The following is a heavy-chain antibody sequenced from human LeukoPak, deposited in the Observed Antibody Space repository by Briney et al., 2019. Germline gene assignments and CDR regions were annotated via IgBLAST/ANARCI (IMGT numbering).Heavy chain of an antibody. CDR3: ARVFRGAVTSNWFDP. J-gene: IGHJ5*02. D-gene: IGHD4-17*01. CDR1: GGSITGYY. Sequence: PSETLSLTCTVSGGSITGYYWTWIRQPRGKGLVWIGYISDSGSTNYNPSLKSRVTMSVDSSNTEFSLRLSSVTAADTAVYYCARVFRGAVTSNWFDPWGQGTLVTVSS. V-gene: IGHV4-59*01. CDR2: ISDSGST.